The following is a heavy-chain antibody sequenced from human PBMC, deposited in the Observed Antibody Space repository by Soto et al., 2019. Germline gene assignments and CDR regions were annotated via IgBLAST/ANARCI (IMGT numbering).Heavy chain of an antibody. Sequence: SETLSLTCTVSGGSISSYYWSWIRQPPGKGLEWIGYIYYSGSTNYNPSLKSRVTISVDTSKNQFSLKLSSVTAADTAVYYCASLNYYDSSGYGWFDPWGQGTLVTVSS. D-gene: IGHD3-22*01. CDR2: IYYSGST. CDR1: GGSISSYY. CDR3: ASLNYYDSSGYGWFDP. V-gene: IGHV4-59*01. J-gene: IGHJ5*02.